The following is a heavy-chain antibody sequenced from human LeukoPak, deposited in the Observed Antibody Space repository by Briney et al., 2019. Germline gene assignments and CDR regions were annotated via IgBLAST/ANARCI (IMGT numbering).Heavy chain of an antibody. Sequence: SETLSLTCAVYGGSFSGYYWSWIRQPPGKGLEWIGEINHSGSTNYNPSLKSRVTISVDTSKNQFSLKLSSVTAADTAVYYCASGTLRHCSSTSCSDAFDIWGQGTMVTVSS. CDR3: ASGTLRHCSSTSCSDAFDI. CDR2: INHSGST. V-gene: IGHV4-34*01. J-gene: IGHJ3*02. CDR1: GGSFSGYY. D-gene: IGHD2-2*01.